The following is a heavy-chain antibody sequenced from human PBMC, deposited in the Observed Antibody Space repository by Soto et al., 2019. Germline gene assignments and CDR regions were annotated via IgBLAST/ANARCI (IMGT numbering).Heavy chain of an antibody. V-gene: IGHV4-39*01. Sequence: ETLSLTCTVSGASIVSSNLYWGWVRQPPGKGPEWIGSIYESGSTYFNPSLQSRVTMSVDTSKNQFSLHLTSVTAADTAMYYCARLGVWGSYRPQYFDHWGQGTLVTVSS. CDR2: IYESGST. D-gene: IGHD3-16*02. CDR1: GASIVSSNLY. J-gene: IGHJ4*02. CDR3: ARLGVWGSYRPQYFDH.